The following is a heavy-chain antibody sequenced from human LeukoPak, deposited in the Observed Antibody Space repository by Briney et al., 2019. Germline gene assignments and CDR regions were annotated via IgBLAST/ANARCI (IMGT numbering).Heavy chain of an antibody. CDR1: GGSIDNSHYY. CDR2: IHYSGST. CDR3: ARGPVAGTY. J-gene: IGHJ4*02. D-gene: IGHD6-19*01. Sequence: SETLSLTCTVSGGSIDNSHYYWGWIRQPPGEGLEWIASIHYSGSTHYNPSLKSRVTISVDTSKNQFSLKLSSVTAADTAVYYCARGPVAGTYWGQGTLVTVSS. V-gene: IGHV4-39*07.